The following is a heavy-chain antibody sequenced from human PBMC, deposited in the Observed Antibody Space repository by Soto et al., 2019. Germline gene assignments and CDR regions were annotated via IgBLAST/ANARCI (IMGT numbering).Heavy chain of an antibody. Sequence: GGSLRLSCAASGFTFSSYWMSWVRQAPGKGLEWVANIKQDGSEKYYVDSVKGRFTISRDNAKNSLYLQMNSLRAEDTAVYYCARFYYDSSGYLPSPYYYYYGMDLWGQGTTVTVSS. CDR3: ARFYYDSSGYLPSPYYYYYGMDL. J-gene: IGHJ6*02. CDR1: GFTFSSYW. CDR2: IKQDGSEK. V-gene: IGHV3-7*04. D-gene: IGHD3-22*01.